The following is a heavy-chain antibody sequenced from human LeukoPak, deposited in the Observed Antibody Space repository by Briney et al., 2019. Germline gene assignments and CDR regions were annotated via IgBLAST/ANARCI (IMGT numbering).Heavy chain of an antibody. CDR2: ISTSGSTI. V-gene: IGHV3-11*01. CDR3: ARDRGVRGVVKYFDY. D-gene: IGHD3-10*01. J-gene: IGHJ4*02. CDR1: GFTFSDYY. Sequence: GGSLRPSCAASGFTFSDYYMSWIRQAPGKGLEWLSYISTSGSTIYYADSVKGRFTISRDNARNSLYLQMNSLRAEDTAVYYCARDRGVRGVVKYFDYWGQGTLVTVSS.